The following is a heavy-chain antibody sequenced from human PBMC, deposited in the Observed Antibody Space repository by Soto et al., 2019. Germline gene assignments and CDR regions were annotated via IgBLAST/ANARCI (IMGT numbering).Heavy chain of an antibody. CDR3: ASDRVEVRGAWSGYDMDV. CDR2: IRNRANSYTT. V-gene: IGHV3-72*01. Sequence: EVQLVESGGGLVQPGGSLRLSCAASGLTFSDHYMGRIRQAPGQGLEWVGRIRNRANSYTTAYAASVKGRFTISRDDSKNSRYLQMISLKTEDTAVYYCASDRVEVRGAWSGYDMDVWGQGTTVTVS. CDR1: GLTFSDHY. J-gene: IGHJ6*02. D-gene: IGHD3-10*01.